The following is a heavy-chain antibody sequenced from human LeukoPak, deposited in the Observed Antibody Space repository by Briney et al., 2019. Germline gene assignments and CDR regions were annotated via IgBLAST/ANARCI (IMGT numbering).Heavy chain of an antibody. CDR3: ASTRYYYNSRSYGAPYYFDY. CDR1: GGSISSNSYY. Sequence: SETLSLTCAVSGGSISSNSYYCGWIRQPPGKGLEWSGSIYYSGSTYYNPSLKSRVTISVDTAKNQFSLKLSSVTAADTAVYYCASTRYYYNSRSYGAPYYFDYWGQGTLVTVSS. V-gene: IGHV4-39*01. CDR2: IYYSGST. J-gene: IGHJ4*02. D-gene: IGHD3-10*01.